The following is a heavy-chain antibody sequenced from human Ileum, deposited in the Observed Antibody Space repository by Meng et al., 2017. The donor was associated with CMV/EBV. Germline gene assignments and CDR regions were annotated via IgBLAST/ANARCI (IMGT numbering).Heavy chain of an antibody. Sequence: SETLSLTCAVYGGSFSGYYWSWIRQPPGKGLEWIGEINHSGSTNYNPSLKSRVTISVDTSKNQLSLKLSSVTAADTALYYCARLRYYYGMDVWGQGTTVTVSS. J-gene: IGHJ6*02. D-gene: IGHD4-17*01. V-gene: IGHV4-34*01. CDR3: ARLRYYYGMDV. CDR1: GGSFSGYY. CDR2: INHSGST.